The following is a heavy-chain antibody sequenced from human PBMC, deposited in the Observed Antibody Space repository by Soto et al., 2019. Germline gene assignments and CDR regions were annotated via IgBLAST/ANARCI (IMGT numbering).Heavy chain of an antibody. V-gene: IGHV3-53*01. CDR1: GLTVSGKKY. CDR3: ASWLQREHAYDV. J-gene: IGHJ3*01. Sequence: HPGGSLRLSCAASGLTVSGKKYIAWVRQAPGKGLEWVSGVYDVDGTYYADSVKGRFTISRDTSKTIVFLEMNDLRPDDTAVYYCASWLQREHAYDVWGLGTTVTVSS. CDR2: VYDVDGT. D-gene: IGHD1-1*01.